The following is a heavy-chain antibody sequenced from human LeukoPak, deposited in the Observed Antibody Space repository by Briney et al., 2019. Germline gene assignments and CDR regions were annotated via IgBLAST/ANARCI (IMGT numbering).Heavy chain of an antibody. CDR1: GFTVSSNY. CDR2: IYSGGST. Sequence: PGGSLRLSCAASGFTVSSNYMSWVRQAPGKGLEWVSFIYSGGSTYYADSVKGRFTISRDNSKNTLYLQLSSLRADDTAMYYCARGGGDGGWYLDYWGQGTLVTVSS. V-gene: IGHV3-66*01. CDR3: ARGGGDGGWYLDY. D-gene: IGHD2-21*02. J-gene: IGHJ4*02.